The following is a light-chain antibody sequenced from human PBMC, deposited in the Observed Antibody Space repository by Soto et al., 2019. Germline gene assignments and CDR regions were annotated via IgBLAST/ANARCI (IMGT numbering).Light chain of an antibody. CDR3: AAWDDSLNGHWV. Sequence: QSVLTQPPSASGTPGQRVTISCSGSSSNIGSNYVYWYQRLPGTAPKLLIYRNDQRPSGIPDRFSGSKSGTSASLAISGLRSEDEADYYCAAWDDSLNGHWVFGGGTKVTVL. CDR2: RND. J-gene: IGLJ3*02. V-gene: IGLV1-47*01. CDR1: SSNIGSNY.